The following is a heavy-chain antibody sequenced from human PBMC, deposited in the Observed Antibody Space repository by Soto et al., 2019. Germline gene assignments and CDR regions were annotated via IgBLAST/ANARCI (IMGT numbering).Heavy chain of an antibody. Sequence: XATLSLTCTVSGAALSSGGYFDTWVRQPPGKGLEWLGYIYYSGGTNYSPSLKSRVTISLDKSKSQFSLRLISVTAADTAVYYCTREQSDDNYFDPWGQGTLVTVS. CDR2: IYYSGGT. V-gene: IGHV4-61*08. CDR1: GAALSSGGYF. J-gene: IGHJ5*02. D-gene: IGHD6-19*01. CDR3: TREQSDDNYFDP.